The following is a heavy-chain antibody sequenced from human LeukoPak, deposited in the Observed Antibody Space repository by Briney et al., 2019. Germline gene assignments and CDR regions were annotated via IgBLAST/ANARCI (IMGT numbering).Heavy chain of an antibody. CDR2: IIPIFGTA. V-gene: IGHV1-69*06. J-gene: IGHJ3*02. CDR3: ARDTAMTNTNAFDI. CDR1: GGTFSSYA. D-gene: IGHD5-18*01. Sequence: SVKVSCKASGGTFSSYAISWVRQAPGQGLEWMGGIIPIFGTANYAQKFQGRVTITADKSTSTAYMELSSLRSEDTAVYYCARDTAMTNTNAFDIWGQGTMVTVSS.